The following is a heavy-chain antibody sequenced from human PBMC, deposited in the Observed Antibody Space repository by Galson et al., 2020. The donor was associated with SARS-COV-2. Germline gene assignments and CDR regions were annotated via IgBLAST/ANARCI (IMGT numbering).Heavy chain of an antibody. V-gene: IGHV1-69*04. CDR3: ARERESIATDGEFDP. CDR1: GGTFSSYT. J-gene: IGHJ5*02. Sequence: KISCKASGGTFSSYTISWVRQAPGQGLEWMGRIIPILGIANYAQKFQGRVTITADKSTSTAYMELSSLRSEDTAVYYCARERESIATDGEFDPWGQGTLVTVSS. CDR2: IIPILGIA. D-gene: IGHD6-6*01.